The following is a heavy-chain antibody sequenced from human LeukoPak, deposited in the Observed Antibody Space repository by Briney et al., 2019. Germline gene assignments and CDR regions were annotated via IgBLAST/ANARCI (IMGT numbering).Heavy chain of an antibody. CDR3: AGSGSIRPYYFDY. Sequence: ASVKVSCKASGYTFTGYYMHWVRQAPGQGLEWMGWINPNSGGTNYAQKFQGRVTMTRDTSISTAYMELSRLRSDDTAVYYCAGSGSIRPYYFDYWGRGTLVTVSS. CDR1: GYTFTGYY. J-gene: IGHJ4*02. D-gene: IGHD1-26*01. CDR2: INPNSGGT. V-gene: IGHV1-2*02.